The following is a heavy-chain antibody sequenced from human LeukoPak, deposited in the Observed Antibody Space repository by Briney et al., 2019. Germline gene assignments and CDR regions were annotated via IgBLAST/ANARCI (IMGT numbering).Heavy chain of an antibody. CDR1: GFTFSSYW. D-gene: IGHD1-26*01. CDR2: IKQDGSEK. J-gene: IGHJ3*02. Sequence: GGSLRLSCAAPGFTFSSYWMSWVRQAPGKGLEWVANIKQDGSEKSYVDSVKGRFTISRDNAKNSLYLQMNSLRAEDTAVYYCARDTGIVGATSSRSDAFDIWGQGTMVTVSS. CDR3: ARDTGIVGATSSRSDAFDI. V-gene: IGHV3-7*01.